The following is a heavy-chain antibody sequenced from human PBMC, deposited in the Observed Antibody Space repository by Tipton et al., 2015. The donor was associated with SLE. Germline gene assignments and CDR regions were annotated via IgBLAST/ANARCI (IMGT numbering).Heavy chain of an antibody. CDR2: MSSSRSYI. Sequence: SLRLSCAASGFTFSSYSMNWVRQAPGKGLEWVSSMSSSRSYIFYADSVKGRFTTSRDNAKKSLYLQMNSLRDEDTAVYYCATSSGTEHYFDYWGQGTLVTVSS. CDR3: ATSSGTEHYFDY. V-gene: IGHV3-21*01. J-gene: IGHJ4*02. CDR1: GFTFSSYS. D-gene: IGHD3-10*01.